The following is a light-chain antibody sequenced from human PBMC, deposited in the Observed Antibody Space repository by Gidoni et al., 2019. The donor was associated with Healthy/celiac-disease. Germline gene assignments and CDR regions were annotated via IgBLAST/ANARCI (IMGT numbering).Light chain of an antibody. CDR3: SSYTSSSTVV. Sequence: QSALTQPASVSGSPVQSIPISCTGTSSDVGGYNYVSWYQQHPGKAPKLMIYEVSNRPSGVSNRFSGSKAGNTAYLTISGLQAEDEADYYCSSYTSSSTVVFGGGTKLTVL. CDR2: EVS. J-gene: IGLJ2*01. CDR1: SSDVGGYNY. V-gene: IGLV2-14*01.